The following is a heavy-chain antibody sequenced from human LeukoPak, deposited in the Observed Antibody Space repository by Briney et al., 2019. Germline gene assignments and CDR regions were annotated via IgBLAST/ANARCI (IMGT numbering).Heavy chain of an antibody. CDR1: GFTFSSYA. D-gene: IGHD3-10*01. J-gene: IGHJ4*02. V-gene: IGHV3-23*01. CDR3: AKALGFMVRGVPIDY. Sequence: GGSLRLSCAASGFTFSSYAMSWVRQAPGKGLEGVSAISGSGGSTYYADSVKGRFTISRDNSKNTLYLQMNSLRAEDTAVYYCAKALGFMVRGVPIDYWGQGTLVTVSS. CDR2: ISGSGGST.